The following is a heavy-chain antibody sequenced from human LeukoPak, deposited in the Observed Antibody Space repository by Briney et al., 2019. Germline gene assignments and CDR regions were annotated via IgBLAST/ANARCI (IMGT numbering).Heavy chain of an antibody. Sequence: GGSLRLSCAASGFTFSNYAMHWVRQAPGKGLEWVAVISYDGSDKYYPGSVRGRFTISRDNSKNTIYLQMDSPRAEDTAIYYCARDYWWNYDYWGQGTLVTVSS. D-gene: IGHD1-7*01. CDR2: ISYDGSDK. V-gene: IGHV3-30-3*01. CDR3: ARDYWWNYDY. J-gene: IGHJ4*02. CDR1: GFTFSNYA.